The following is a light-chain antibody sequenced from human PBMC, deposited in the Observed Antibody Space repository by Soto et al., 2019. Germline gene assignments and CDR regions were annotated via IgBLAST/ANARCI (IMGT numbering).Light chain of an antibody. J-gene: IGLJ3*02. CDR2: EVS. Sequence: QSALTQPPSASGSPGQSVTISCTGTSSDVGVYDFVSWYQQHPGKGPKLLIYEVSNRPSGVSNRFSGSKSGNTASLTISGLQSEDEADYYCSSYTTSATLVFGGGTKLTVL. CDR1: SSDVGVYDF. V-gene: IGLV2-14*01. CDR3: SSYTTSATLV.